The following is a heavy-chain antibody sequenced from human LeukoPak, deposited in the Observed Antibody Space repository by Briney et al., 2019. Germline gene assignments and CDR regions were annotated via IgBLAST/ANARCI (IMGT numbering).Heavy chain of an antibody. V-gene: IGHV3-74*01. J-gene: IGHJ3*02. D-gene: IGHD2-21*01. Sequence: SGGSLRLSCAASGFTFSNYWMHWVRQAPGKGLVWVSRINNNGGSTSYADSVKGRFTVSRDNAKNTLYLQMNSLRAEDTAVYYCAKDLLATYYLFDAFDIWGQGTMVTVSS. CDR3: AKDLLATYYLFDAFDI. CDR2: INNNGGST. CDR1: GFTFSNYW.